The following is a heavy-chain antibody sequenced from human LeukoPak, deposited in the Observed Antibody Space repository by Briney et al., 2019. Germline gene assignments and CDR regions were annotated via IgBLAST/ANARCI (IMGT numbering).Heavy chain of an antibody. V-gene: IGHV4-61*01. Sequence: SETLSLTCTVSGGSVSSVNYYWTWIRQPPGKGLEWIGYIYYSGSTNYNPSLKSRVTISVNTSKNQFSLKLNSVTAADTAVYYCAGVSRRHLDYWGQGTLVTVSS. CDR2: IYYSGST. J-gene: IGHJ4*02. CDR1: GGSVSSVNYY. CDR3: AGVSRRHLDY.